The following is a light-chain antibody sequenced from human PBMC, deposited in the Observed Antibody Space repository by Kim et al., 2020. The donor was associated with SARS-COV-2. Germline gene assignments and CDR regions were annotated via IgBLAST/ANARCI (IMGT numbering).Light chain of an antibody. CDR3: QQHGRCPIT. CDR2: DAS. V-gene: IGKV3-11*01. J-gene: IGKJ5*01. CDR1: QSVTSE. Sequence: EVVLTQSPATLSLSPGERATLSCRASQSVTSELAWYHQKPGQPPRLLIYDASNRATGIPARFSGSGSGTDFTLTISSLEPEDSAVYYCQQHGRCPITFGEGTRLEIK.